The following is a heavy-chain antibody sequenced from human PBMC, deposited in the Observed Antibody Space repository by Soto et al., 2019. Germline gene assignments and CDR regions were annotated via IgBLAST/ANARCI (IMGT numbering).Heavy chain of an antibody. V-gene: IGHV3-11*06. D-gene: IGHD1-20*01. CDR2: ISSSSSYT. CDR3: AREGFITSITGTTGPDY. CDR1: GFTFSDYY. J-gene: IGHJ4*02. Sequence: PGGSLRLSCAASGFTFSDYYMSWIRQAPGKGLEWVSYISSSSSYTNYADSVKGRFTISRDNAKNSLYLQMNSLRAEDTAVYYCAREGFITSITGTTGPDYWGQGTLVTVSS.